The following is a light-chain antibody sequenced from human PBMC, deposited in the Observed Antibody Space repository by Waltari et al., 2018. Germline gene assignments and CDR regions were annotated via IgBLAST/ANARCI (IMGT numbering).Light chain of an antibody. CDR1: SSNIGDYNL. Sequence: QSALTQPASVSGSPGQSITIPCTGTSSNIGDYNLVSWFQHHPGKVPETVMYYVNKRPSGISDRLSGYKSGNTASLTISALQADDEADYYCCSWSTSGSWMFGGGTKVTVL. J-gene: IGLJ3*02. CDR3: CSWSTSGSWM. CDR2: YVN. V-gene: IGLV2-23*02.